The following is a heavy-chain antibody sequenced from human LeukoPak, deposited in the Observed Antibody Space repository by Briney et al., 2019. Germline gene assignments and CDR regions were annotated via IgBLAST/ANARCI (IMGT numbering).Heavy chain of an antibody. J-gene: IGHJ4*02. CDR2: IYYSGDT. CDR3: ARGSTSFDSTGYYYY. D-gene: IGHD3-22*01. V-gene: IGHV4-59*01. CDR1: GDSISPYY. Sequence: SETLSLTCTVSGDSISPYYWGWIRQPPGKGLEWIGYIYYSGDTTYNPSLKSRVTISVDTSKNQFSLKLSSVTAADTAVYYCARGSTSFDSTGYYYYWGQGTLVTVSS.